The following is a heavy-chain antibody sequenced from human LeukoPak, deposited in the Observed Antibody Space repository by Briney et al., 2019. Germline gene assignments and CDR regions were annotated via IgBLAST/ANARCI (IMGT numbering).Heavy chain of an antibody. Sequence: SETLSLTCTVSGGSISSGGYYWSWIRQPPGKGLEWIGYIYHSGSTYYNPSLKSRVTISVDRSKNQFSLKLSSVTAADTAVYYCARDEVPGGVDYWGQGTLVTISS. CDR1: GGSISSGGYY. V-gene: IGHV4-30-2*01. D-gene: IGHD1-14*01. CDR2: IYHSGST. CDR3: ARDEVPGGVDY. J-gene: IGHJ4*02.